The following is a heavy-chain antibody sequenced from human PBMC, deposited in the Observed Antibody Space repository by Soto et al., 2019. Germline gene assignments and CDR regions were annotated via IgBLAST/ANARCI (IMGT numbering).Heavy chain of an antibody. CDR3: AMSRPGYSSSWVDY. CDR2: IYYSGST. J-gene: IGHJ4*02. V-gene: IGHV4-59*08. D-gene: IGHD6-13*01. Sequence: PSETLSLTCTVSGGSISSYYWSWIRQPPGKGLEWIGYIYYSGSTNYNPSLSSQVTISVDTSKNQFSLKLSSVTAADTAVYYCAMSRPGYSSSWVDYWGQGTLGTVSS. CDR1: GGSISSYY.